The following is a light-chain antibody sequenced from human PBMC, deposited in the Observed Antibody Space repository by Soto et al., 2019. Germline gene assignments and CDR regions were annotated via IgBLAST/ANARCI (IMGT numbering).Light chain of an antibody. V-gene: IGLV9-49*01. CDR2: VGTGGIVG. J-gene: IGLJ2*01. Sequence: QPVLTQPPSASASLGGSVTLTCTLSSGYSNYKVDWYQQRPGKGHRFVMRVGTGGIVGFRGDGIPDRFSVLGSGLNRYLTIKNIQEEDESDYHCGADHGSGNNFVVVFGGGTKLTVL. CDR3: GADHGSGNNFVVV. CDR1: SGYSNYK.